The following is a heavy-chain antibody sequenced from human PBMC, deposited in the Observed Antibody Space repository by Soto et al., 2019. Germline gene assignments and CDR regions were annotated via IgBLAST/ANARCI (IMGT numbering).Heavy chain of an antibody. CDR3: AKDLLRPGRAYGMDV. CDR2: ISYDGSNK. CDR1: GFTFSSYG. J-gene: IGHJ6*02. V-gene: IGHV3-30*18. Sequence: QVQLVESGGGVVQPGRSLRLSCAASGFTFSSYGMHWVRQAPGKGLEWVAVISYDGSNKYYADSVKGRFTISRDNSKNTLYLQMNRLRAEDTAVYYCAKDLLRPGRAYGMDVWGQGTTGTVSS.